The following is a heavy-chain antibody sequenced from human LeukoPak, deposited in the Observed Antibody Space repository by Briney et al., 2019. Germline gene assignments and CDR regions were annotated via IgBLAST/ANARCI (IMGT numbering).Heavy chain of an antibody. Sequence: ASVKVSCKASGYTFTGYYMHWVRQAPGQGLEWMGWINPNSGGTNYAQKFQGRVTMTRDTSISTAYMELSRLRSDDTAVYYCARAYYYGSGSYIDYWGQGTLVTVSS. CDR3: ARAYYYGSGSYIDY. CDR2: INPNSGGT. V-gene: IGHV1-2*02. D-gene: IGHD3-10*01. J-gene: IGHJ4*02. CDR1: GYTFTGYY.